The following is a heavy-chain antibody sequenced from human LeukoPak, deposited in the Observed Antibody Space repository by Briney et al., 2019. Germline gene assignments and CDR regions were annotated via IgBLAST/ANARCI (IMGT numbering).Heavy chain of an antibody. CDR2: IKQDGSEK. CDR3: ARDSLQQCRRSPVAEYFQH. D-gene: IGHD6-19*01. CDR1: GFTFSSYW. J-gene: IGHJ1*01. V-gene: IGHV3-7*01. Sequence: GGSLRLSCAASGFTFSSYWMSWVRQAPGKGLEWVANIKQDGSEKYYVDSVKGRFTISRDNAKNSLYLQMNSLRAEDTAVYYCARDSLQQCRRSPVAEYFQHWGQGTLVTVSS.